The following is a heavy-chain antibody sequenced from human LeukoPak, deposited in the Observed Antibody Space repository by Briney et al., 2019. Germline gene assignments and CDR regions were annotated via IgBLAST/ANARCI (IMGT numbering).Heavy chain of an antibody. CDR2: INHSGST. Sequence: PSETLSLTCAVYGGSFSGYYWSWIRQPPGKGLEWIGEINHSGSTNYNPSLKSRVTISVDTSKNQFSLKLSSVTAADMAVYYCARGRIAAWKYFDYWGQGTLVTVSS. D-gene: IGHD6-6*01. J-gene: IGHJ4*02. CDR1: GGSFSGYY. CDR3: ARGRIAAWKYFDY. V-gene: IGHV4-34*01.